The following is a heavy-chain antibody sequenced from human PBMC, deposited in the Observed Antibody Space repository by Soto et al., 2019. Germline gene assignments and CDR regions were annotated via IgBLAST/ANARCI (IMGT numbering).Heavy chain of an antibody. CDR3: ARVWTSQTYYDYVWGDRRTGPIDY. CDR2: ISYDGSNK. CDR1: GFTFSSYA. D-gene: IGHD3-16*01. V-gene: IGHV3-30-3*01. J-gene: IGHJ4*02. Sequence: GGSLRLSCAASGFTFSSYAMHWVRQAPGKGLEWVAVISYDGSNKYYADSVKGRFTISRDNSKNTLYLQMNSLRAEDTAVYYCARVWTSQTYYDYVWGDRRTGPIDYWGQGTLVTVSS.